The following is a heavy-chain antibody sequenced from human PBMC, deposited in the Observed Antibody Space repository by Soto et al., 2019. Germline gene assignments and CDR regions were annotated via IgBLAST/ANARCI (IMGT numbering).Heavy chain of an antibody. J-gene: IGHJ6*02. CDR1: GGTFSSYS. CDR2: VIPIFGKP. V-gene: IGHV1-69*06. CDR3: ARERSYYYAMDV. Sequence: QVQLLQAGAEVKKSGSPVKVSCTASGGTFSSYSINWVRQAPGQGLEWMGGVIPIFGKPTYAQKFQGRLTITADNSTSTAYMELTSLRYDDTAVDYCARERSYYYAMDVWGQGTTVTVSS.